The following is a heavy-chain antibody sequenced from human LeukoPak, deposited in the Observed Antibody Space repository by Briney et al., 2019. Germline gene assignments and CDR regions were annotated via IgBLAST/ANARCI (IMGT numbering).Heavy chain of an antibody. D-gene: IGHD6-13*01. CDR2: INHSGST. CDR3: ARDGGSSWLPYYYYYGMDV. V-gene: IGHV4-34*09. J-gene: IGHJ6*02. CDR1: GGSFSGYY. Sequence: SETLSLTCAVYGGSFSGYYWSWIRQPPGKGLEWIGEINHSGSTNYNPSLKSRVTISVDTSKNQFSLKLSSVTAADTAVYYCARDGGSSWLPYYYYYGMDVWGQGTTVTVSS.